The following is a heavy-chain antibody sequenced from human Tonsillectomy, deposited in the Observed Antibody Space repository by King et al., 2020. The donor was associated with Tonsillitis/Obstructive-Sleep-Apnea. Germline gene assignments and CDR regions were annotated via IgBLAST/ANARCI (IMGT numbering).Heavy chain of an antibody. CDR1: GFTFSNAW. CDR3: TAKREDCSSTSCYDY. D-gene: IGHD2-2*01. V-gene: IGHV3-15*01. J-gene: IGHJ4*02. CDR2: IKSKTDGGTT. Sequence: ESGGGLVKPGGSLRLSCAASGFTFSNAWMSWVRQATGKGLEWVGRIKSKTDGGTTDYAAPVKGRFTISRDDSKNTLYLQMNSLKTGDTAVYYCTAKREDCSSTSCYDYWGQGTLVTVSS.